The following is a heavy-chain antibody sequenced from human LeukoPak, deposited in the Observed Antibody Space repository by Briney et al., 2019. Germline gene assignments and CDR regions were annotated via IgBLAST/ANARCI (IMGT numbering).Heavy chain of an antibody. Sequence: GGSLRLSCAASGFTFSSYAMSWVRQAPGKGLEWVSAISGSGGSTYYADSVKGRFTISRDNARNSLHLQMNSLRVEDTAVYYCARDPFMTTGWGIDYWGQGTLVTVSS. CDR3: ARDPFMTTGWGIDY. V-gene: IGHV3-23*01. J-gene: IGHJ4*02. CDR2: ISGSGGST. CDR1: GFTFSSYA. D-gene: IGHD4-17*01.